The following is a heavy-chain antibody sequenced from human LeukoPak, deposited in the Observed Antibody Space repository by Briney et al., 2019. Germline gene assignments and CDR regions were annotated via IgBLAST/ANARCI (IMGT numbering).Heavy chain of an antibody. V-gene: IGHV3-48*04. CDR2: ISRSGTTK. CDR3: VRVSGYSYYSDY. Sequence: GGSLRLSCAASGFTFSSYSMNWVRQSPGKGLEWVSYISRSGTTKYYADSVKGRFTISRDNAKNSLYLQMNSLRAEDTAVYYCVRVSGYSYYSDYWGQGTLVTVSS. J-gene: IGHJ4*02. D-gene: IGHD3-3*01. CDR1: GFTFSSYS.